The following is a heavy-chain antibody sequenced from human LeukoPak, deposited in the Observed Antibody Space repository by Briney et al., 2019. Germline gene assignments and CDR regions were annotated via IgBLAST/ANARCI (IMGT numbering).Heavy chain of an antibody. D-gene: IGHD6-19*01. CDR3: ASSVAGLANYFQH. V-gene: IGHV3-33*01. CDR2: IWYDGSNK. J-gene: IGHJ1*01. CDR1: GFTFSSYG. Sequence: GRSLRLSCAASGFTFSSYGMHWVRQAPGKGLEWVAVIWYDGSNKYYADSVKGRFTISRDNSKNTLYLQMNSLRAEDTAVYYCASSVAGLANYFQHWGQGTLVTVSS.